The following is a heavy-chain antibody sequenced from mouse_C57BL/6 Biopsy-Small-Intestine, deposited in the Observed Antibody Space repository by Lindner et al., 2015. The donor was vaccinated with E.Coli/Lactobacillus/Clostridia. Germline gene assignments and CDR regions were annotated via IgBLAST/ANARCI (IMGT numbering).Heavy chain of an antibody. Sequence: VQLQESGAELVRPGASVTLSCKASGYTFTDYEMHWVKQTPVHGLEWIGAIDPETGGTAYNQKFKGKAILTADKSSSTAYMELHSLTSEDSAVYYCTRYGNYRAMDYWGQGTSVTVSS. D-gene: IGHD2-1*01. CDR1: GYTFTDYE. J-gene: IGHJ4*01. CDR2: IDPETGGT. V-gene: IGHV1-15*01. CDR3: TRYGNYRAMDY.